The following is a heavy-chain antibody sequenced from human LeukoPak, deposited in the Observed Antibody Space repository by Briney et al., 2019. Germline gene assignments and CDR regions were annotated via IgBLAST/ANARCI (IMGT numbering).Heavy chain of an antibody. CDR2: IKRDGSEK. CDR1: GFTFSSYW. D-gene: IGHD6-13*01. V-gene: IGHV3-7*01. CDR3: ARPPHIAAAGQD. J-gene: IGHJ4*02. Sequence: GGSVRLSCAASGFTFSSYWMTWVRQAPGKGLEWVANIKRDGSEKYYMDSVKGRSTISRDNAKNSLYLQMNNLRAEDTAVYYCARPPHIAAAGQDWGQGTLVTVSS.